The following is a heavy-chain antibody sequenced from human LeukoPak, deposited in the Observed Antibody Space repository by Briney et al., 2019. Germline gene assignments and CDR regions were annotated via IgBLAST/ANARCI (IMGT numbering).Heavy chain of an antibody. CDR2: FDPEDGET. CDR3: AKNCYWGPIAAAANGIDY. Sequence: ASVKVSCKVSGYTLTELSMHWVRQAPGKGLEWMGGFDPEDGETIYAQKFQGRVTMTEDTSTDTAYMELSSLRSEDTAVYYCAKNCYWGPIAAAANGIDYWGQGTLVTVSS. J-gene: IGHJ4*02. CDR1: GYTLTELS. D-gene: IGHD6-13*01. V-gene: IGHV1-24*01.